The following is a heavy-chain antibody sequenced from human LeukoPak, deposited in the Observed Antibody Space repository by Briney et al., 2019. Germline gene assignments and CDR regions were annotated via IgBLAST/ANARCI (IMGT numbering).Heavy chain of an antibody. Sequence: ASVKVSCKASGYTFTSYAMNWVRQAAGQGLEWRGWINTNTGNPTYAQGFTGRFVFSLDTSVSTAYLQISSLKAEDTAVYYCARLVPAARYYYYYMDVWGKGTTVTVSS. CDR1: GYTFTSYA. D-gene: IGHD2-2*01. V-gene: IGHV7-4-1*02. CDR3: ARLVPAARYYYYYMDV. CDR2: INTNTGNP. J-gene: IGHJ6*03.